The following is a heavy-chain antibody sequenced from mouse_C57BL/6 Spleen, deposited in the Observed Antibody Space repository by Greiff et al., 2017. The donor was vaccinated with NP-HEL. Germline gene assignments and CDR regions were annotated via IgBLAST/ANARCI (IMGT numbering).Heavy chain of an antibody. J-gene: IGHJ2*02. Sequence: QVQLQQPGAELVRPGSSVKLSCKASGYTFTSYWMHWVKQRPIQGLEWIGNIDPSDSETHYNQKFKDKATLTVDKSSSTAYMQLSSLTSEDSAVYYCACCGTGTYSLDYWGQGTSLTVSS. CDR3: ACCGTGTYSLDY. CDR2: IDPSDSET. V-gene: IGHV1-52*01. D-gene: IGHD4-1*01. CDR1: GYTFTSYW.